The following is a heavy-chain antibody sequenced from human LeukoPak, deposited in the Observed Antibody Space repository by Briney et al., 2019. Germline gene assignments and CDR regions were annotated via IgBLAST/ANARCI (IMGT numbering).Heavy chain of an antibody. Sequence: GASVKVSCKASGYTFTSYDINWVRQATGQGREWMGWMNPNSGNTGYAQKFEGRVTITRNTSISTAYMELSSLRSEDTAVYYCARRGFFTAEDYYYYMDVWGKGTTVTVSS. V-gene: IGHV1-8*03. CDR3: ARRGFFTAEDYYYYMDV. D-gene: IGHD2-21*02. CDR2: MNPNSGNT. CDR1: GYTFTSYD. J-gene: IGHJ6*03.